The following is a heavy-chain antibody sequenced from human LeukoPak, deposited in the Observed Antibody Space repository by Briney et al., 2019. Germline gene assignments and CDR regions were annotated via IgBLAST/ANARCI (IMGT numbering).Heavy chain of an antibody. CDR2: IYYSGST. CDR1: GGSISSYY. D-gene: IGHD2-2*01. Sequence: SETLSLTCTVSGGSISSYYWSWIRQPPGKGLEWIGYIYYSGSTNYNPSLKSRVTISVDTSKNQFSLKLNSVTAADTAVYYCARDRSPMLFAYWGQGTLVTVSS. J-gene: IGHJ4*02. V-gene: IGHV4-59*01. CDR3: ARDRSPMLFAY.